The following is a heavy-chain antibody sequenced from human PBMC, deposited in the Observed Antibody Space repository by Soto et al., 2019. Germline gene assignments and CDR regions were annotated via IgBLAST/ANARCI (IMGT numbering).Heavy chain of an antibody. D-gene: IGHD3-10*01. Sequence: EFQVLQSGGGLVQPGGSLTLSCAASGFPFSSTDMTWVRQAPGKGLEWVSTIDGSGGTTYYADSVNGRFTISRDNSINTVFLQMNSLRADDTALYFCAKNSGGFNTWGQGAVVTVSS. V-gene: IGHV3-23*01. CDR2: IDGSGGTT. J-gene: IGHJ5*02. CDR1: GFPFSSTD. CDR3: AKNSGGFNT.